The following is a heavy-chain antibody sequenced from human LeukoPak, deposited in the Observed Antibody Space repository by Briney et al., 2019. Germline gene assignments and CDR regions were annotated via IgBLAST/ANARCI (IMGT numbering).Heavy chain of an antibody. J-gene: IGHJ4*02. CDR3: ARDLHPRLTGYFDY. CDR1: GGSFSGYY. D-gene: IGHD3-16*01. Sequence: PSETLPLTCAVYGGSFSGYYWSWIRQPPGKGLEWIGEINHSGSTNYNPSLKSRVTISVDTSKNQSSLKLSSVTAADTAVYYCARDLHPRLTGYFDYWGQGTLVTVSS. V-gene: IGHV4-34*01. CDR2: INHSGST.